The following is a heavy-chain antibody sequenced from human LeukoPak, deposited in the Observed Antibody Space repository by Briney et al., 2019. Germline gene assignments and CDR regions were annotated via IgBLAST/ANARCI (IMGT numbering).Heavy chain of an antibody. CDR1: GFTFSSYA. CDR3: AKVAGYCSSTSCFYYYYYMDV. Sequence: PGGSPRLSCAASGFTFSSYAMSWGRQAPGKGLEWVSAISGSGGSTYYADSVKGRFTISRDNSKNTLYLQMNSLRAEDTAVYYCAKVAGYCSSTSCFYYYYYMDVWGKGTTVTVSS. CDR2: ISGSGGST. V-gene: IGHV3-23*01. D-gene: IGHD2-2*01. J-gene: IGHJ6*03.